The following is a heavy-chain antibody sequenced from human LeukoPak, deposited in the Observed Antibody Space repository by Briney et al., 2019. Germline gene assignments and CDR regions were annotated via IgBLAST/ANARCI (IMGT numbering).Heavy chain of an antibody. V-gene: IGHV3-9*01. Sequence: AGGSLRLSCAASGFTFDDYAMHWVRQAPGKGLEWVSGVSWNSGSIGYADSVKGRFTISRDNAKNSLYLQMNSLRAEDTALYYCAKALPGYSGSQGAFDIWGQGTMVTVSS. CDR2: VSWNSGSI. CDR3: AKALPGYSGSQGAFDI. D-gene: IGHD5-12*01. CDR1: GFTFDDYA. J-gene: IGHJ3*02.